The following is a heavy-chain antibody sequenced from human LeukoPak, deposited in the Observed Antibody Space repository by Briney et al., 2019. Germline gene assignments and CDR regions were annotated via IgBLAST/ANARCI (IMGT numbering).Heavy chain of an antibody. Sequence: SETLSLTCTVSGGSISSYYWNWIRQPPGKGLEWIGYIYYSGSTNYNPSLKSRVTISVDTSKNQFSLTVSSVTAADTAVYYYARRDNWNFDYWGQGTLVTVSS. J-gene: IGHJ4*02. D-gene: IGHD1-20*01. CDR2: IYYSGST. CDR1: GGSISSYY. V-gene: IGHV4-59*01. CDR3: ARRDNWNFDY.